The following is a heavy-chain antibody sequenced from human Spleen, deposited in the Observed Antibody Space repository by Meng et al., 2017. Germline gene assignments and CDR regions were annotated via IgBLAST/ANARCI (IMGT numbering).Heavy chain of an antibody. V-gene: IGHV3-21*01. D-gene: IGHD2-15*01. Sequence: EVQLVESGGGLVKPWGSLRLSCASSGFTFSSYSMHWVRQAPGKGLEWVSSISSSSDYADSVKGRFTISRDNAKNSLYLQMNSLRAEDTAMYYCARGRVVVAATPSDYWGQGTLVTVSS. J-gene: IGHJ4*02. CDR3: ARGRVVVAATPSDY. CDR1: GFTFSSYS. CDR2: ISSSS.